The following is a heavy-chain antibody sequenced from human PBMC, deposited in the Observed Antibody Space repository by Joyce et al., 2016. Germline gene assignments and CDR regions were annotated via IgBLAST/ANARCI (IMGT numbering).Heavy chain of an antibody. V-gene: IGHV3-30*18. CDR2: ISYDGIYK. CDR1: GLTLSNYG. J-gene: IGHJ4*02. Sequence: VQPGRSLRLSCAASGLTLSNYGVHWVRQAPGKGLEWVAVISYDGIYKYYADSVKGRFTISRYNSKNTVFLEMNSLRAEDTAVYYCAKILTATYSSGWFLDYWGQGTLVTVSS. CDR3: AKILTATYSSGWFLDY. D-gene: IGHD6-25*01.